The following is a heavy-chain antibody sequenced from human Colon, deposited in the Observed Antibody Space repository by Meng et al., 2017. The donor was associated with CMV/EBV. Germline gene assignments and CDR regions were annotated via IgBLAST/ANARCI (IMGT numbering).Heavy chain of an antibody. CDR1: GYTFTDYY. CDR3: GRDRHLDP. J-gene: IGHJ5*02. CDR2: INSISGDT. V-gene: IGHV1-2*02. D-gene: IGHD3-3*02. Sequence: QVQLGQSGAEVKKPGASVNVSCQTSGYTFTDYYIHWVRQAPGQGLEWMGWINSISGDTNYAQKFQGRVTMTRDTSITTAYMELNSLKSDDMAVYYCGRDRHLDPWGQGTLVTVSS.